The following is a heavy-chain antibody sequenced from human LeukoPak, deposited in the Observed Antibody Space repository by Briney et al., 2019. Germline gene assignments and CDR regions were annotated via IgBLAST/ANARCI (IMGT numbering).Heavy chain of an antibody. D-gene: IGHD1-26*01. J-gene: IGHJ3*02. CDR2: ISGSGGST. CDR1: GFTFTRYA. Sequence: PGRSLRLSCAASGFTFTRYAMNWVRQAPGKGLQWYSAISGSGGSTSYADSVKGRFTISRDNSKNTLYLQMNSLRAEDTAVYYCAKVKWELPGRGAFDIWGQGTMVTVSS. CDR3: AKVKWELPGRGAFDI. V-gene: IGHV3-23*01.